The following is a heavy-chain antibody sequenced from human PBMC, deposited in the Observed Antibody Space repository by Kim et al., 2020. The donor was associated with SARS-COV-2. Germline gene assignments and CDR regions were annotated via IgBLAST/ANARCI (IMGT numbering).Heavy chain of an antibody. CDR3: ARGLAAAGTVRAFDY. Sequence: GGSLRLSCAASGFTFSSYSMNWVRQAPGKGLEWVSSISSSSSYIYYADSVKGRFTISRDNAKNSLYLQMNSLRAEDTAVYYCARGLAAAGTVRAFDYWGQGTLVTVSS. CDR2: ISSSSSYI. CDR1: GFTFSSYS. D-gene: IGHD6-13*01. J-gene: IGHJ4*02. V-gene: IGHV3-21*01.